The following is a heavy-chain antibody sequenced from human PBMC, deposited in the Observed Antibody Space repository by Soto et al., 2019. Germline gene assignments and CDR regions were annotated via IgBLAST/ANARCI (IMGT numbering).Heavy chain of an antibody. CDR3: AREGAYCGGDCDWFDP. Sequence: QVQLVQSGAEVKKPGSSVKVSCKASGGTFSSYAISWVRQAPGQGLEWMGGIIPIFGTANYAQKFQGRVTITADESASTAYMELSSLRSEDTAVYYCAREGAYCGGDCDWFDPWGQGTLVTVSS. CDR2: IIPIFGTA. V-gene: IGHV1-69*01. J-gene: IGHJ5*02. CDR1: GGTFSSYA. D-gene: IGHD2-21*02.